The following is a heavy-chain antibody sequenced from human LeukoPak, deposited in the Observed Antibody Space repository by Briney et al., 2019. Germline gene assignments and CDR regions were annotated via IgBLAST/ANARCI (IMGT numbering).Heavy chain of an antibody. J-gene: IGHJ4*02. CDR2: ISYDGSNK. V-gene: IGHV3-30-3*01. CDR1: GFTFSSYA. D-gene: IGHD1-26*01. CDR3: ARDLLSGQSIVGAYFDY. Sequence: PGGSLRLSCAASGFTFSSYAMHWVRQAPGKGLEWVAVISYDGSNKYYADSVKGRFTISRDNSKNTLYLQMNSLRAEDTAVYYCARDLLSGQSIVGAYFDYWGQGTLVTVSS.